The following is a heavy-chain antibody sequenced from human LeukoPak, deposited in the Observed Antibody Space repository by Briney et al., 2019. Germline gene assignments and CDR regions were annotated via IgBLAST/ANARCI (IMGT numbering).Heavy chain of an antibody. CDR1: GYFITSGYY. Sequence: KSSETLSLNCTVSGYFITSGYYWGWIRQSPGKGLEWIGSIYHSGTTYFNPSLKSRVTISVDTSKNQFALKLNSVTAADTAVYYCASLTTIYSWFDPWGQGILVTVSS. V-gene: IGHV4-38-2*02. CDR2: IYHSGTT. CDR3: ASLTTIYSWFDP. D-gene: IGHD4-17*01. J-gene: IGHJ5*02.